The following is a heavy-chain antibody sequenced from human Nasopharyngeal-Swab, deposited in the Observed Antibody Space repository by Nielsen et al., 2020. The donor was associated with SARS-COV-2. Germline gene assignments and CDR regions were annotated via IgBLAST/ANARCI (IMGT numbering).Heavy chain of an antibody. V-gene: IGHV3-23*01. CDR3: AKESSITIFGVVASDV. J-gene: IGHJ6*04. D-gene: IGHD3-3*01. Sequence: GGSLRLSCAASGSTFSSYAMSWVRQAPGKGLEWVSAISGSGGSTYYADSVKGRFTISRDNSKNTLYLQMNSLRAEDTAVYYCAKESSITIFGVVASDVWGKGTTVTVSS. CDR1: GSTFSSYA. CDR2: ISGSGGST.